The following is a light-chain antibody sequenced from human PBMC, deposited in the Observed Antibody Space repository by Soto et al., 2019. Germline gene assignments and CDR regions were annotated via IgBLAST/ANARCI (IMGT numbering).Light chain of an antibody. Sequence: EVVLTQSPATLYLSPGERATLSCRASQSVSSYLAWYQQKPGQAPRLLIYDASNRATDIPARFSGSGSGTDFTLTINSLEPEDFAVYYCQQRGTFGQGTKVEIK. CDR3: QQRGT. J-gene: IGKJ2*01. CDR1: QSVSSY. V-gene: IGKV3-11*01. CDR2: DAS.